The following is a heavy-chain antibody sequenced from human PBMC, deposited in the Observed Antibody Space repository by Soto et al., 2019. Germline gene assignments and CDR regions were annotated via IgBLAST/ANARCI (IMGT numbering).Heavy chain of an antibody. CDR3: ARVGGINWFDP. CDR1: GGSFSGYY. J-gene: IGHJ5*02. CDR2: INHSGST. D-gene: IGHD1-20*01. V-gene: IGHV4-34*01. Sequence: SETLSLTCAVYGGSFSGYYWNWIRQPPGKGLEWIGEINHSGSTNYNPSLKSRVTISVDTSKNQFSLRLSSVTAADTAVYYCARVGGINWFDPWGQGTLVTVSS.